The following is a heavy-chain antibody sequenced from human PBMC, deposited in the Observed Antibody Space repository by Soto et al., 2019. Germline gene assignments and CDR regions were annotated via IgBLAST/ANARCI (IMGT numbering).Heavy chain of an antibody. CDR3: ARAACGGGGCRGGDYFDY. CDR1: GFSFSTYG. V-gene: IGHV3-30*14. J-gene: IGHJ4*02. D-gene: IGHD2-15*01. CDR2: ISYDGSDK. Sequence: ESGGGVVQPGRSLRLSCAASGFSFSTYGMHWVRQAPGKGLEWVAFISYDGSDKYYADSVKGRFTVSRDNSKSTLSLQMDSLRAEDTAVYYCARAACGGGGCRGGDYFDYWGQGTLVTVSS.